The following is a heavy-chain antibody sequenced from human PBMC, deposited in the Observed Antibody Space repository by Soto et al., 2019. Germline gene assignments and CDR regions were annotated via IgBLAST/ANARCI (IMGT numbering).Heavy chain of an antibody. CDR2: IIPIFGTA. D-gene: IGHD3-3*01. CDR3: ARSLRFLEWLPTSGWFNP. Sequence: ASVKVSCKASGGTFSSYAISWVRQAPGQGLEWMGGIIPIFGTANYAQKFQGRVTITADKSTSTAYMELSSLRSEDTAVYYCARSLRFLEWLPTSGWFNPWGQGTLVTVSS. J-gene: IGHJ5*02. V-gene: IGHV1-69*06. CDR1: GGTFSSYA.